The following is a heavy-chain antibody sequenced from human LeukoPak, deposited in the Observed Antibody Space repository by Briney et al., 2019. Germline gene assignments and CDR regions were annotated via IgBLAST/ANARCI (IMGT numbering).Heavy chain of an antibody. D-gene: IGHD2-2*01. Sequence: GESLKISCKGSGYSFISYWIGWVRQMPGKGLEWMGIIYPGDSDTRYSPSFQGQVTISADKSISTAYLQWRSMKASDTAMYYCARPPTGYCSSTSCPPDYYFDYWGQGTLVTVSS. V-gene: IGHV5-51*01. CDR2: IYPGDSDT. CDR3: ARPPTGYCSSTSCPPDYYFDY. CDR1: GYSFISYW. J-gene: IGHJ4*02.